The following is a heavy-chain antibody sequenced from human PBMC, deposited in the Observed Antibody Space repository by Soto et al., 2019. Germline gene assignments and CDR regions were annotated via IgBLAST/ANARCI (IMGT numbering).Heavy chain of an antibody. Sequence: GGSLRLSCAASGFTFSDYYMSWIRQAPGKGLEWVSYISSSSSYIYYADSVKGRFTISRDNAKNSLYLQMNSLRAEDTAVYYCARGILIAARKFDYWGQGTLVTVSS. J-gene: IGHJ4*02. CDR2: ISSSSSYI. V-gene: IGHV3-11*06. CDR1: GFTFSDYY. D-gene: IGHD6-6*01. CDR3: ARGILIAARKFDY.